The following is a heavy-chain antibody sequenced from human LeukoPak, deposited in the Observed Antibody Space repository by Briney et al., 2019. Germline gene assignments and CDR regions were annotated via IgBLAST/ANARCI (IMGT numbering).Heavy chain of an antibody. CDR1: GGSISSYY. CDR3: ARVFRWFDP. J-gene: IGHJ5*02. CDR2: IYYSGST. V-gene: IGHV4-59*01. Sequence: SETLSLTCTVPGGSISSYYWSWIRQPPGKGLEWIGYIYYSGSTNYNPSLKSRVTISVDTSKNQFSLKLSSVTAADTAVYYCARVFRWFDPWGQGTLVTVSS.